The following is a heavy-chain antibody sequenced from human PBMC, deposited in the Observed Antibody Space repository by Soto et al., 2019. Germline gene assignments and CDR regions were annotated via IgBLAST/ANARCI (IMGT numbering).Heavy chain of an antibody. CDR2: IYYTGST. J-gene: IGHJ5*02. CDR3: ARVKSRTLEP. D-gene: IGHD1-1*01. CDR1: GGSISSGGYY. V-gene: IGHV4-31*03. Sequence: QVQLQESGPGLVKPSQTLSLTCTVSGGSISSGGYYWSWIRQHPGKGLEWIGHIYYTGSTSYNPSRKSGVPRSVDTAKNQFSLNLSSVAAADTAVYYCARVKSRTLEPWGQGTLVTVSS.